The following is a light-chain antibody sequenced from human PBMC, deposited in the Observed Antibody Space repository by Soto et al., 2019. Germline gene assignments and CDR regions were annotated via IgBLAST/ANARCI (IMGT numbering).Light chain of an antibody. CDR3: QQYGSSST. Sequence: EIFLTQSPDTLSLSPGERATLSCRASQSVTNYIAWYQQRPGQAPRLLIYGASSRPTGIPDRFSGSGSGTDFTLTISRLEPEDFAVYYCQQYGSSSTFGQGTRLE. CDR2: GAS. V-gene: IGKV3-20*01. J-gene: IGKJ5*01. CDR1: QSVTNY.